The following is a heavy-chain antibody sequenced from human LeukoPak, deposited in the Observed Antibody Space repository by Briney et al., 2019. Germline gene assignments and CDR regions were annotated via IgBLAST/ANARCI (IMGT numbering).Heavy chain of an antibody. CDR3: GRRHNYYYYYMDV. Sequence: SETLSLTCTVSGGSISSYYWSWIRKPPGKGLEWIGYIYYSGSTNYNPSLKSRVTISVDTSKNQFSLKLSSVTAADTAVYGSGRRHNYYYYYMDVWGKGTTVTISS. J-gene: IGHJ6*03. D-gene: IGHD3-10*01. CDR1: GGSISSYY. CDR2: IYYSGST. V-gene: IGHV4-59*01.